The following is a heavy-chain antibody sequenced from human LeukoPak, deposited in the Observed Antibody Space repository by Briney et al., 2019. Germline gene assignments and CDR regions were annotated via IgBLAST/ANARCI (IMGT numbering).Heavy chain of an antibody. CDR2: ISAYNGNT. V-gene: IGHV1-18*01. J-gene: IGHJ5*02. CDR1: GYTFTSYA. Sequence: ASVKVSCKASGYTFTSYAMNWVRQAPGQGLEWMGWISAYNGNTNYAQKLQGRVTMTTDTSTSTAYMELRSLRSDDTAVYYCAREGTTVTHNWFDPWGQGTLATVSS. D-gene: IGHD4-17*01. CDR3: AREGTTVTHNWFDP.